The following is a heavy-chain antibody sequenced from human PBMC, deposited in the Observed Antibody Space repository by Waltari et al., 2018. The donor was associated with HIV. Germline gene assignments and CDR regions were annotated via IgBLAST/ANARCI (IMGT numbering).Heavy chain of an antibody. V-gene: IGHV3-33*01. CDR1: GFTLGNFA. J-gene: IGHJ4*02. Sequence: QVQLVESGGGVVQPGRSLRLSCAASGFTLGNFAIHWVRQAPGKGLEWVVVIWYDGDNKYYADSVKGRFTISRDNSKNTLYLQMNSLRVEDTAVYYCARGGYYYDISGYYHYWGQGTLVTVSS. CDR2: IWYDGDNK. CDR3: ARGGYYYDISGYYHY. D-gene: IGHD3-22*01.